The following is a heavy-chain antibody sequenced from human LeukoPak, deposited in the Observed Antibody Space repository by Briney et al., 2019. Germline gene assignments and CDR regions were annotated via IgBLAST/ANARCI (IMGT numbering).Heavy chain of an antibody. CDR3: ARGRRLTGYYDFDY. CDR2: IGGSGGST. J-gene: IGHJ4*02. CDR1: GITFSSHA. D-gene: IGHD3-9*01. Sequence: PGGSLRLSCAASGITFSSHAMSWVRQAPGKGLEWVSAIGGSGGSTYYADPVKGRFTVSRDNSKNTLYLQMNSLRSEDTAVYYCARGRRLTGYYDFDYWGQGTLVTVSS. V-gene: IGHV3-23*01.